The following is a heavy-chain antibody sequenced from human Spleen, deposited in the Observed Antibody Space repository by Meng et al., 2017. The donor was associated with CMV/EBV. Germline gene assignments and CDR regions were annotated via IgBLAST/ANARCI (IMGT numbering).Heavy chain of an antibody. CDR1: GYTFTGYY. Sequence: QGHLVQSGAEVKKPGASVKCSCKASGYTFTGYYMHWVRQAPGQGLEWMGWINPNSGGTNYAQKFQGRVTMTRDTSISTAYMELSRLRSDDTAVYYCARARFGECTFDYWGQGTLVTVSS. V-gene: IGHV1-2*02. CDR3: ARARFGECTFDY. J-gene: IGHJ4*02. D-gene: IGHD3-16*01. CDR2: INPNSGGT.